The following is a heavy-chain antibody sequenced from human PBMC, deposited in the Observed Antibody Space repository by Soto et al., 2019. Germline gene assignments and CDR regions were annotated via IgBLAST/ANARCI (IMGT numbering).Heavy chain of an antibody. D-gene: IGHD6-6*01. CDR3: ARDDEQLATLRV. CDR2: INPNSGGT. J-gene: IGHJ6*02. Sequence: ASVKVSCKASGYTFTGYYMHWVRQAPGQGLEWMGWINPNSGGTNYAQKFQGWVTMTRDTSISTAYMELSRLRSDDTDVYYCARDDEQLATLRVWGQGTTVNVSS. CDR1: GYTFTGYY. V-gene: IGHV1-2*04.